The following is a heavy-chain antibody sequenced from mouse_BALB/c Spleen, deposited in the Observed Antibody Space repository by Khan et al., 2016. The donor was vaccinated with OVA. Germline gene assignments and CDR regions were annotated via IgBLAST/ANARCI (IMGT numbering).Heavy chain of an antibody. CDR3: AKSYYYYAMDY. CDR2: INTYTGEP. V-gene: IGHV9-3-1*01. CDR1: GYTFTNYG. D-gene: IGHD2-10*01. Sequence: QIQLVQSGPELKKPGETVKISCKASGYTFTNYGMNWVKQAPGKGLKWMGWINTYTGEPTYADDFKGRFAFSLETSASTAYLQINNLINEDTATYFCAKSYYYYAMDYWGQGTSVTVSS. J-gene: IGHJ4*01.